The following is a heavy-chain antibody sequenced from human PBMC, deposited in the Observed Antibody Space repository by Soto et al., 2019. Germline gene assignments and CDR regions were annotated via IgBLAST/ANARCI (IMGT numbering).Heavy chain of an antibody. CDR2: ISSSGGNT. CDR1: GFTFSTYA. J-gene: IGHJ3*02. D-gene: IGHD3-10*01. CDR3: AKRPTSTGFGDPFDI. V-gene: IGHV3-23*01. Sequence: EVQLLESGGDLVQPGGALRLSCAASGFTFSTYAMSWVRQAPGKGLEWFSTISSSGGNTYYTDSVKGRFTISRDNSKNPLYLQMTSLRAEDTAIYYCAKRPTSTGFGDPFDIWGQATMVTVSS.